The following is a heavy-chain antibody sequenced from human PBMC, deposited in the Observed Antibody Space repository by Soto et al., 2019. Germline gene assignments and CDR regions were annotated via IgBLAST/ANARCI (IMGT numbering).Heavy chain of an antibody. J-gene: IGHJ4*02. CDR1: GYTLSSFG. CDR3: VRTRQQWLVGDS. Sequence: QAQLVQSGAEVKKPGASVKVSCKASGYTLSSFGIHWVRQPPGQRLEWMGWINAGNGNTKYSQKLQGRVTFSRDTSANTAYMELTSLTSEDTAVYYCVRTRQQWLVGDSWGQGSLVTVSS. CDR2: INAGNGNT. V-gene: IGHV1-3*01. D-gene: IGHD6-19*01.